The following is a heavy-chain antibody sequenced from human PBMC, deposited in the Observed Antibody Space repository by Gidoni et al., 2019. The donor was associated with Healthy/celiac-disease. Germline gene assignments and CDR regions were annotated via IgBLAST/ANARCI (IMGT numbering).Heavy chain of an antibody. CDR2: ISGDGGST. V-gene: IGHV3-43*02. CDR1: GCTFDDYA. CDR3: AKATAEYYYDSSGNYGMDV. J-gene: IGHJ6*02. Sequence: EVQLVESGGGVVQPGGSLRLSCAASGCTFDDYAMHWVRQAPGKGLEWVYLISGDGGSTYYADSVKGRFTISRDNSKNSLYLQMNSLRTEDTALYYCAKATAEYYYDSSGNYGMDVWGQGTTVTVSS. D-gene: IGHD3-22*01.